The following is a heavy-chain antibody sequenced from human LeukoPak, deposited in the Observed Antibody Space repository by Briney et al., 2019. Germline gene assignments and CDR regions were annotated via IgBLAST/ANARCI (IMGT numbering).Heavy chain of an antibody. CDR2: IYSSGST. CDR3: AKEESDWSSLGYFYHYMDV. D-gene: IGHD3-9*01. V-gene: IGHV4-4*08. Sequence: SETLSLTCTVSGGSISGYYLTWIRQPPGRGLEWIGYIYSSGSTKYNPSLKSRVTISVDTSKNQFSLRLASVTAADTAVYYCAKEESDWSSLGYFYHYMDVWGKGTTVTISS. J-gene: IGHJ6*03. CDR1: GGSISGYY.